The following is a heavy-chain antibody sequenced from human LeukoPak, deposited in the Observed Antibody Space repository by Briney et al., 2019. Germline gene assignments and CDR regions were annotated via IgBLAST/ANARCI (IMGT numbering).Heavy chain of an antibody. V-gene: IGHV4-39*07. D-gene: IGHD6-13*01. CDR1: SDSISSSNHY. J-gene: IGHJ4*02. CDR3: ARGGYSSSWHPYYFDY. Sequence: SETLSLTSTVSSDSISSSNHYWGWIRQPPGKGLEWIGSVQTPGRGLEWFGNSCYYNPSLKSRVTISVDTSKNQFSLKLSSVTAADTAVYYCARGGYSSSWHPYYFDYWGQGTLVTVSS. CDR2: VQTPGRGLEWFGNSC.